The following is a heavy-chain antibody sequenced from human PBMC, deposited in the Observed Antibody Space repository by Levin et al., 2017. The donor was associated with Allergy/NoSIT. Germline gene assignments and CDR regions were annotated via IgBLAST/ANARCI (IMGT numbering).Heavy chain of an antibody. D-gene: IGHD1-1*01. J-gene: IGHJ4*02. CDR3: ARAPTPTGTAGALFDY. V-gene: IGHV4-30-4*01. CDR2: IYYSGST. CDR1: GGSISSGDYY. Sequence: SETLSLTCTVSGGSISSGDYYWSWIRQPPGKGLEWIGYIYYSGSTYYNPSLKSRVTISVDTSKNQFSLKLSSVTAADTAVYYCARAPTPTGTAGALFDYWGQGTLVTVSS.